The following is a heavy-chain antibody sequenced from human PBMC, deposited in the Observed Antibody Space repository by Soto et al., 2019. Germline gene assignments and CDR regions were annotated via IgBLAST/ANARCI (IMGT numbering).Heavy chain of an antibody. J-gene: IGHJ5*02. CDR3: ATYYDFWSGYYSSWFDP. V-gene: IGHV3-21*01. CDR1: GFTFSSYS. Sequence: GGSLRLSCAASGFTFSSYSMNWVRQAPGKGLEWVSSISSSSSYIYYADSVKGRFTISRDNAKNSLYLQMNSLRAEDTAVYYCATYYDFWSGYYSSWFDPWGQGTLVTVS. CDR2: ISSSSSYI. D-gene: IGHD3-3*01.